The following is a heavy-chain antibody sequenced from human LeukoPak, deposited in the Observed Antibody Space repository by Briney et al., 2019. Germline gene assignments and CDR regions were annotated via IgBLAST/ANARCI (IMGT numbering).Heavy chain of an antibody. V-gene: IGHV4-39*01. Sequence: SETLSLTCTVSGGSISSTNYYWGWIRQPPGKGLEWIGSIYYSGSTYYNPSLKSRVTISVDTSKNQFSLKLSSVTAADTAVYYCARLGDSYATDYWGQGTLVTVSS. CDR2: IYYSGST. J-gene: IGHJ4*02. CDR1: GGSISSTNYY. D-gene: IGHD5-18*01. CDR3: ARLGDSYATDY.